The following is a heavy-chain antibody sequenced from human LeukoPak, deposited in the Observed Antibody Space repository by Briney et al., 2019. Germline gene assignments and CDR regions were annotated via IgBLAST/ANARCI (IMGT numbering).Heavy chain of an antibody. CDR3: ASAQDSGYSYGY. CDR2: ISSSSSYI. Sequence: GGSLRLSCAASGFTFSSYSMNWVRQAPGKGLEWVSSISSSSSYIYYADSVKGRFTISRDNAKNSLYLQMNSLRAEDTAVYYCASAQDSGYSYGYWGQGTLVTVSS. V-gene: IGHV3-21*01. CDR1: GFTFSSYS. D-gene: IGHD5-18*01. J-gene: IGHJ4*02.